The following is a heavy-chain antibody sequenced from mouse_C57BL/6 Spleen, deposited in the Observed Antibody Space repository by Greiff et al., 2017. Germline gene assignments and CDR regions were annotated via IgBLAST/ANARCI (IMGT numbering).Heavy chain of an antibody. V-gene: IGHV1-61*01. Sequence: VQLQQPGAELVRPGSSVKLSCKASGYTFTSYWMDWVKQRPGQGLEWIGNIYPSDSETHYNQKFKDKATLTVDKSSSTAYMQLSSLTSEDSAVYYGARPNYYGSSPYFDYWGQGTTLTVSS. J-gene: IGHJ2*01. CDR2: IYPSDSET. D-gene: IGHD1-1*01. CDR3: ARPNYYGSSPYFDY. CDR1: GYTFTSYW.